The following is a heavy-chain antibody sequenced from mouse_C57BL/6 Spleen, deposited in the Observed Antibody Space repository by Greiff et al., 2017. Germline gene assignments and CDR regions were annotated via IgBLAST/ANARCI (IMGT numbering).Heavy chain of an antibody. V-gene: IGHV5-4*01. D-gene: IGHD1-1*01. J-gene: IGHJ4*01. Sequence: EVQLVESGGGLVKPGGSLKLSCAASGFTFSSYAMSWVRQTPEKRLEWVATISDGGSYTYYPDNVKGRFTISRDNAKNNLYLQMSHLKSEDTAMYYCARDRVITTVGYAMDYWGQGTSVTVSS. CDR3: ARDRVITTVGYAMDY. CDR2: ISDGGSYT. CDR1: GFTFSSYA.